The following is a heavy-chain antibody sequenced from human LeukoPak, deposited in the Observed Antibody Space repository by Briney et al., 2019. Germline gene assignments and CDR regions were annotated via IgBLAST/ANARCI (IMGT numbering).Heavy chain of an antibody. CDR2: ISWNSGSI. D-gene: IGHD1-1*01. CDR1: GFTFDDYA. J-gene: IGHJ4*02. CDR3: AGRRTTGTAAQDY. V-gene: IGHV3-9*01. Sequence: GGSLRLSCAASGFTFDDYAMHWVRQAPGKGLEWVSGISWNSGSIGYADSVKGRFTISRDNAKNSLYLQMNSLRAEDTAVYYCAGRRTTGTAAQDYWGQGTLVTVSS.